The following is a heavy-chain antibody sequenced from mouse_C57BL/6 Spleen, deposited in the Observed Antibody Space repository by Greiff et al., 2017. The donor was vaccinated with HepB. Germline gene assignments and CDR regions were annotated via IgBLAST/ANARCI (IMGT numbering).Heavy chain of an antibody. CDR1: GYTFTSYW. D-gene: IGHD4-1*01. V-gene: IGHV1-50*01. J-gene: IGHJ3*01. CDR3: ASWAAP. CDR2: IDPSDSYT. Sequence: QVQLQQPGAELVKPGASVKLSCKASGYTFTSYWMQWVKQRPGQGLEWIGEIDPSDSYTNYNQKFKGKATLTVDTSSSTAYMQLSSLTSEDSAVYYWASWAAPWGQVTRVTVSA.